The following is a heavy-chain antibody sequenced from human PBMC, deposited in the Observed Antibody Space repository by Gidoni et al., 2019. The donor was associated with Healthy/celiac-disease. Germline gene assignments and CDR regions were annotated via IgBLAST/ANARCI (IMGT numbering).Heavy chain of an antibody. D-gene: IGHD3-16*02. CDR2: INSDGSST. Sequence: EVQLVESGGGLVQPGGSLRLSCAASGFTFSSYWMHWVHQAPGKGLVWVSRINSDGSSTSYADSVKGRFTISRDNAKNTLYLQMNSLRAEDTAVYYCARESDYVWGSYRQPFDYWGQGTLVTVSS. V-gene: IGHV3-74*01. CDR3: ARESDYVWGSYRQPFDY. J-gene: IGHJ4*02. CDR1: GFTFSSYW.